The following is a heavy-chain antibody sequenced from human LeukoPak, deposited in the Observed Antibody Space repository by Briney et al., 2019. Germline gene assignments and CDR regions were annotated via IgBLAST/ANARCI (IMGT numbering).Heavy chain of an antibody. CDR2: ISGSGGST. J-gene: IGHJ4*02. CDR3: AQIPPDGVATD. CDR1: GFTFSSYA. D-gene: IGHD5-12*01. Sequence: PGGCLRFSCAASGFTFSSYAMSWVRQAPGKGLEWVSAISGSGGSTYYADSVKGRFTISRDNSKNTLYLQMNSLRAEDTAVYYCAQIPPDGVATDWGQGTLVTVSS. V-gene: IGHV3-23*01.